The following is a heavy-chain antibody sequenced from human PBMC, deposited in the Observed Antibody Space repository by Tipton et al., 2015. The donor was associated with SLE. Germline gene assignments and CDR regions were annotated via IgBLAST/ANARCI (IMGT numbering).Heavy chain of an antibody. CDR1: GDSISDGDYF. V-gene: IGHV4-39*07. J-gene: IGHJ4*02. Sequence: TLSLTCSVSGDSISDGDYFWGWVRPAPGKGLEWVGSVFYLGTTYDTPSLESRVTMSVDTSKNEFSLRLPSLTAADTAIYYCARAIGANSFHVWGQGSLVTVSS. D-gene: IGHD3-16*01. CDR2: VFYLGTT. CDR3: ARAIGANSFHV.